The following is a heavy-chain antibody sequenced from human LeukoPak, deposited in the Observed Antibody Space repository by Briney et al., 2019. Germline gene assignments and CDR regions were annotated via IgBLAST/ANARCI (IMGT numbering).Heavy chain of an antibody. CDR1: GFAFSNYA. CDR3: AHGAMYQLDY. D-gene: IGHD2-2*01. J-gene: IGHJ4*02. Sequence: GGSLRLSCAASGFAFSNYAMSWVRQAPGKGLEWVSGIIGGGGSTYYADSVKGRFTISGDNSRNTLFLQMNSLRAEDTAVYYCAHGAMYQLDYWGQGTLVTVSS. CDR2: IIGGGGST. V-gene: IGHV3-23*01.